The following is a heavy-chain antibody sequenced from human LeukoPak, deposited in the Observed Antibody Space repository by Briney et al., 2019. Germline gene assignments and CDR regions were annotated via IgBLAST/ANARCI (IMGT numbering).Heavy chain of an antibody. Sequence: GESLKISCKGSGFDFTVHWIAWVRQMPGKGLEWMGIICPGDSNTKYSPSFRGQVTISADKSISTAYLQWSSLKASDTAMYYCARTGLQADDYWGQGTLVTVSS. J-gene: IGHJ4*02. CDR3: ARTGLQADDY. CDR2: ICPGDSNT. D-gene: IGHD6-13*01. V-gene: IGHV5-51*01. CDR1: GFDFTVHW.